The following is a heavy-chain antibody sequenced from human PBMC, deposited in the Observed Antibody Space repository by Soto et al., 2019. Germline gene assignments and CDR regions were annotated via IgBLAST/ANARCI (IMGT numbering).Heavy chain of an antibody. CDR1: VYTFTGHY. J-gene: IGHJ4*02. Sequence: ASVNVSCKASVYTFTGHYIHWVRQAPEQGPEWMGEIGPESGATRYAQRFQGRVTMTRDMSITTVYMELNNLSPDDTAVYYCGRGRSGQIVVFCWGQGPPVTVPQ. V-gene: IGHV1-2*02. CDR2: IGPESGAT. D-gene: IGHD1-26*01. CDR3: GRGRSGQIVVFC.